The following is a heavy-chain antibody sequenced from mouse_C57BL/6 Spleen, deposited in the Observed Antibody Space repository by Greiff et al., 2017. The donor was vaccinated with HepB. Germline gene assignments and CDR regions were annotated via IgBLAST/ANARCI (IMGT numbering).Heavy chain of an antibody. D-gene: IGHD1-1*01. J-gene: IGHJ3*01. CDR3: ARGGYYYGVGFAY. CDR2: IYPSDSET. Sequence: VQLQQPGAELVRPGSSVKLSCKASGYTFTSYWMDWVKQRPGQGLEWIGNIYPSDSETHYNQKFKDKATLTVDKSSSTAYMQLSSLTSEDSAVYYCARGGYYYGVGFAYWGQGTLVTVSA. V-gene: IGHV1-61*01. CDR1: GYTFTSYW.